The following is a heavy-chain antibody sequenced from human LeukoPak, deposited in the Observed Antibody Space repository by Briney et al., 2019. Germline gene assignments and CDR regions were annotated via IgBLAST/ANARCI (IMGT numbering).Heavy chain of an antibody. CDR3: ATQRGSYLWGTDFDY. D-gene: IGHD3-16*01. CDR1: GYTFTGYY. V-gene: IGHV1-2*02. CDR2: INPNSGDT. Sequence: ASVKVSCKASGYTFTGYYMHRVRQAPGQGLEWMGWINPNSGDTKYAQKVQGRVTMTRDTSISTAYMELSRLRSDDTAVYYCATQRGSYLWGTDFDYWGQGTLVTVSS. J-gene: IGHJ4*02.